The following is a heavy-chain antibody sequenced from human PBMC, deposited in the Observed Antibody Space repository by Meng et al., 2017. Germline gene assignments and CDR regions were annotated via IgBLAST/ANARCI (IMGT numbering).Heavy chain of an antibody. D-gene: IGHD4-17*01. CDR2: IYSGGST. Sequence: EVQMGGAGEGLFRLWGSLTLSCAAAGFTVSSNYMGWGRQAPGKGLEWVSVIYSGGSTYYADSVKGRFTISRENSKNTLYLQMNSLRAEDTALYYCARDYGDHLGFDYWGQGTLVTVSS. V-gene: IGHV3-53*01. CDR3: ARDYGDHLGFDY. J-gene: IGHJ4*02. CDR1: GFTVSSNY.